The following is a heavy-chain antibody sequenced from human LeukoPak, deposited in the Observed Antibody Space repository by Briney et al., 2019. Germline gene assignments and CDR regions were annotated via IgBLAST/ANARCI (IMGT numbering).Heavy chain of an antibody. CDR2: INPSGGST. V-gene: IGHV1-46*01. J-gene: IGHJ4*02. D-gene: IGHD3-22*01. Sequence: GASVKVSCKASGHTFTSYYMHWVRQAPGQGLEWMGIINPSGGSTSYAQKFQGRVTMTRDTSTSTVYMELSSLRSEDTAVYYCARAHPYYYDSSDGSPFDYWGQGTLVTVSS. CDR3: ARAHPYYYDSSDGSPFDY. CDR1: GHTFTSYY.